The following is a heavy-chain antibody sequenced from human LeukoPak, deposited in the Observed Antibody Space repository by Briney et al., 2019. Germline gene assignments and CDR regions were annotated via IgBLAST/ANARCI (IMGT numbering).Heavy chain of an antibody. CDR1: GFTVSSNY. D-gene: IGHD4-17*01. CDR3: AKEHGDYYYFDY. J-gene: IGHJ4*02. Sequence: GGSLRLSCAASGFTVSSNYMSWVRQAPGKGLEWVSAISGSGGSTYYADSVKGRFTISRDNSKNTLYLQMNSLRAEDTAVYYCAKEHGDYYYFDYWGQGTLVTVSS. V-gene: IGHV3-23*01. CDR2: ISGSGGST.